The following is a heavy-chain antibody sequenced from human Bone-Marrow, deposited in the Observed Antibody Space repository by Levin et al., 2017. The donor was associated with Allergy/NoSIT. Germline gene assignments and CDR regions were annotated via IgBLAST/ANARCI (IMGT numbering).Heavy chain of an antibody. CDR3: SRMTDDRHGLFEY. Sequence: QTLSLTCTFTGFSLTSYGMRVNWIRQPPGKALEWLARIDWDDEEFYSPSLKPRLSISKDTSKNQVVLTVTNVDPVDSATYYCSRMTDDRHGLFEYWGQGTLVAVSS. V-gene: IGHV2-70*04. D-gene: IGHD3-9*01. CDR2: IDWDDEE. CDR1: GFSLTSYGMR. J-gene: IGHJ4*02.